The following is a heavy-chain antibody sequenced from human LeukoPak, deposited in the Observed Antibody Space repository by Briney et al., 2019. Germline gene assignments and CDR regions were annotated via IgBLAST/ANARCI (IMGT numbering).Heavy chain of an antibody. CDR1: GFTFSSYA. J-gene: IGHJ4*02. Sequence: GGSLRLSCAASGFTFSSYAMSWVRQAPGKGLEWVSAISGSGGSTYYADSVKGRFTISRDNSKNTLYLQMNSLRAEDTAVYYCTKESPYYDFWSGYTPGPTDYWGQGTLVTVSS. V-gene: IGHV3-23*01. CDR2: ISGSGGST. D-gene: IGHD3-3*01. CDR3: TKESPYYDFWSGYTPGPTDY.